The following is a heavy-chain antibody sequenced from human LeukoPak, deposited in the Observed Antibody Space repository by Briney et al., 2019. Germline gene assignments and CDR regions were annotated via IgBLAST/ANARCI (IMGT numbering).Heavy chain of an antibody. CDR2: ISGNGGST. J-gene: IGHJ4*02. CDR1: GFTFSSYA. V-gene: IGHV3-23*01. Sequence: GASLRLSCAASGFTFSSYAMSWVRQAPGKGLEWVSAISGNGGSTYYADSVKGRFTISRDNSKNTLYLQMNSLRAEDTAVYYCAKVSEWDYYDSSGYPHPQFDYWGQGTLVTVSS. D-gene: IGHD3-22*01. CDR3: AKVSEWDYYDSSGYPHPQFDY.